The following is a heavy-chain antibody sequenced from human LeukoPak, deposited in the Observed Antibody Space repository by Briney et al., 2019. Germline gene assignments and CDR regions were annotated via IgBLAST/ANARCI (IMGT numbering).Heavy chain of an antibody. D-gene: IGHD1-26*01. V-gene: IGHV3-74*01. CDR1: GFTFSSNW. CDR3: ARVSSDTGSYYGN. Sequence: GGSLRLSCAASGFTFSSNWMHWVRQAPGKGLVWVSRINSDGSSTSYADSVRGRFTISRDNAKNTLYLQMNSLRAEDTAVYFCARVSSDTGSYYGNWGQGTLVTVSS. CDR2: INSDGSST. J-gene: IGHJ4*02.